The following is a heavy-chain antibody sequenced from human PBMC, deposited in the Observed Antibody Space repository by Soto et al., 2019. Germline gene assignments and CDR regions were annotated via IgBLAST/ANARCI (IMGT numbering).Heavy chain of an antibody. V-gene: IGHV3-48*01. CDR2: ISSSSSTI. CDR3: ARMFRVDIVVVVAAKGGLDAFDI. D-gene: IGHD2-15*01. J-gene: IGHJ3*02. Sequence: PGGSLRLSCAASGFTFSSYSMNWVRQAPGKGLEWVSYISSSSSTIYYADSVKGRFTISRDNAKNSLYLQMNSLRAEDTAVYYCARMFRVDIVVVVAAKGGLDAFDIWGQGTMVTVSS. CDR1: GFTFSSYS.